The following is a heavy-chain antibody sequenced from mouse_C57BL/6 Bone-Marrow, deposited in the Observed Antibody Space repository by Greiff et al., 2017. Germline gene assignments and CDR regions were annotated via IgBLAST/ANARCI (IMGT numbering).Heavy chain of an antibody. CDR3: AREDGNYRDWYFDV. CDR2: ISDGGSYT. V-gene: IGHV5-4*01. CDR1: GFTFSSYA. Sequence: EVQRVESGGGLVKPGGSLKLSCAASGFTFSSYAMSWVRQTPEKRLEWVATISDGGSYTYYPDNVKGRFTISRDNAKNNLYLQMSHLKSEDTAMYYCAREDGNYRDWYFDVWGTGTTVTVSS. J-gene: IGHJ1*03. D-gene: IGHD2-1*01.